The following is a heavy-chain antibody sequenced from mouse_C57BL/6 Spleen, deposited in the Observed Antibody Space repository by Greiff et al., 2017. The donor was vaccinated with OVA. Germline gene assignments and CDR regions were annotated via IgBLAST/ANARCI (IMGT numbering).Heavy chain of an antibody. J-gene: IGHJ2*01. CDR3: ARMSGTRGFDY. CDR1: GYTFTSYW. D-gene: IGHD1-3*01. V-gene: IGHV1-50*01. CDR2: IDPSDSYT. Sequence: VQLQQPGAELVKPGASVKLSCKASGYTFTSYWMQWVKQRPGQGLEWIGEIDPSDSYTNYNQKFKGKATLTVDTSSSTAYMQLSSLSSEDSAVYYCARMSGTRGFDYWGQGTTLTVSS.